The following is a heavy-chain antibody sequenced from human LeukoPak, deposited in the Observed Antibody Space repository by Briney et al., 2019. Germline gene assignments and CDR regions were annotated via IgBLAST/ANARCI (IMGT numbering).Heavy chain of an antibody. V-gene: IGHV3-49*04. D-gene: IGHD2-2*02. CDR2: IRSKAYGGTT. CDR3: ATGYCSSTSCYTDYYYMDV. Sequence: GGSLRLSCTASGFTFGDYAMSWVRQAPGKGLEWVGFIRSKAYGGTTEYAASVKGRFTISRDDSKSIAYLQMNSLKTEDTAVYYCATGYCSSTSCYTDYYYMDVWGKGTTVTVPS. J-gene: IGHJ6*03. CDR1: GFTFGDYA.